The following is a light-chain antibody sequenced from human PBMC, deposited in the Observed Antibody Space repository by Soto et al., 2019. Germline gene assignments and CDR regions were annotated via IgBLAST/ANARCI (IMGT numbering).Light chain of an antibody. CDR1: QTVXXNF. CDR3: RQCRDPKA. CDR2: DTF. Sequence: SPGXXXLSPGEGATXXXXXSQTVXXNFLAWYQQRPGRAPRLLIYDTFSRATGIPDSLSGSGSGTDFTLTINSLEPEGFAVYYCRQCRDPKAFGQGTTVQIK. J-gene: IGKJ1*01. V-gene: IGKV3-20*01.